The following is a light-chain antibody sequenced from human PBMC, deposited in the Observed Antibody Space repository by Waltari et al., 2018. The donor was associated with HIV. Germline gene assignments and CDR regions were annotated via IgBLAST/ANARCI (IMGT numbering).Light chain of an antibody. J-gene: IGLJ3*02. V-gene: IGLV3-25*03. CDR1: ALPKHY. CDR3: QSTDTAGTVGV. CDR2: KNT. Sequence: SSELTQPPSMSVSPGQTARITCSGDALPKHYAYWYQQKSGRAPVLIIFKNTYRPSGVPERFSGSTSGTTATWTISDVQAGDEADYYCQSTDTAGTVGVFGGGTKLT.